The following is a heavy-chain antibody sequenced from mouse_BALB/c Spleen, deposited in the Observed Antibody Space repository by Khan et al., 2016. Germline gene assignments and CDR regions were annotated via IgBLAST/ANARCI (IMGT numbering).Heavy chain of an antibody. CDR3: ASNWDEMDY. CDR1: GYSITSDYA. Sequence: EVQLQESGPGLVKPSQSLSLTCTVTGYSITSDYAWNWIRQFPGNKLEWMGYISYSGSTSYNPSLKSRISITRDTSKNQFFLQLNSVTTEDTATYYCASNWDEMDYWGQGTPLTVSA. D-gene: IGHD4-1*02. V-gene: IGHV3-2*02. CDR2: ISYSGST. J-gene: IGHJ3*01.